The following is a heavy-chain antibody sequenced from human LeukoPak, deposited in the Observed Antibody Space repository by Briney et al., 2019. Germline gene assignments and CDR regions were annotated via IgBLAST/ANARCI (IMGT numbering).Heavy chain of an antibody. V-gene: IGHV1-2*02. CDR2: INPNSGGT. D-gene: IGHD6-6*01. J-gene: IGHJ4*02. CDR1: GYTFTGYY. Sequence: ASVKVSCKASGYTFTGYYMHWVRQAPGQGLEWMGWINPNSGGTNYAPKFQGRVTMTRDTSISTAYMELSRLRSDDTAVYYCAREISSSTLFDYWGQGTLVTVSS. CDR3: AREISSSTLFDY.